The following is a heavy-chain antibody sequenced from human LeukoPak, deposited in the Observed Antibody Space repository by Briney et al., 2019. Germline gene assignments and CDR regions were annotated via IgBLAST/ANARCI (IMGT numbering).Heavy chain of an antibody. Sequence: GGSLRLSCAASGFIVSNNYMSWVRQAPGKGLGGVSVIYSGGSTYYADSVKGRFTISSDNSKNTLYLQMNSLRAEDTAVYYCARDGGYSYGYGFDYWGQGTLVTVSS. CDR3: ARDGGYSYGYGFDY. J-gene: IGHJ4*02. V-gene: IGHV3-53*01. D-gene: IGHD5-18*01. CDR1: GFIVSNNY. CDR2: IYSGGST.